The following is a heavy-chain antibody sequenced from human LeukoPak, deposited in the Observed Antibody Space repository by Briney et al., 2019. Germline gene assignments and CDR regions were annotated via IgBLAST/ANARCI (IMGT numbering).Heavy chain of an antibody. J-gene: IGHJ4*02. D-gene: IGHD5/OR15-5a*01. CDR2: ISGPAGSW. CDR1: GFTFSSSA. CDR3: AKKVGLVSAPLYYFDV. V-gene: IGHV3-23*01. Sequence: PGGSLRLSCAASGFTFSSSAMSWVRQAPGKGLEWVSAISGPAGSWDYADSVKGRFTISRDNSKNTLFLQMNSLRAEDTAIYYCAKKVGLVSAPLYYFDVWGQGTLVTVSS.